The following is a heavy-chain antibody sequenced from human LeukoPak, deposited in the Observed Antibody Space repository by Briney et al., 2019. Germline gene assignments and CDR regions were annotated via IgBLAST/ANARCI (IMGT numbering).Heavy chain of an antibody. D-gene: IGHD1-26*01. CDR2: IYYSGST. V-gene: IGHV4-39*01. CDR1: GGSISSSSYY. J-gene: IGHJ6*03. CDR3: ARQGRSRLLYYMDV. Sequence: SETLSLTCTVSGGSISSSSYYWGWIRQPPGKGLEWIGSIYYSGSTYYNPSLKSRVTISVDTSKNQFSLKLSSVTAADTAVYYCARQGRSRLLYYMDVWGKGTTVTISS.